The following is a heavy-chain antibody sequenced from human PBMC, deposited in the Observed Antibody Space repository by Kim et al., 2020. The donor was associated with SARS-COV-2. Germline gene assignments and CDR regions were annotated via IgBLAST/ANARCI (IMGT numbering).Heavy chain of an antibody. CDR1: GFTFSSYG. V-gene: IGHV3-30*18. Sequence: GGSLRLSCAASGFTFSSYGMHWVRQAPGKGLEWVAVISYDGSNKYYADSVKGRFTISRDNSKNTLYLQMNSLRAEDTAVYYCAKDGFPVIYYGSGSYSHFDYWGQGTLVTVSS. CDR2: ISYDGSNK. J-gene: IGHJ4*02. CDR3: AKDGFPVIYYGSGSYSHFDY. D-gene: IGHD3-10*01.